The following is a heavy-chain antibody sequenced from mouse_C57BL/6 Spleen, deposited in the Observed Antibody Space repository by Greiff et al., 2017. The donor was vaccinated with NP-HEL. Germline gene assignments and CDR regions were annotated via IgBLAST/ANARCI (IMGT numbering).Heavy chain of an antibody. CDR2: INPYNGGT. CDR1: GYTFTDYY. Sequence: VQLQQSGPVLVKPGASVKMSCKASGYTFTDYYMNWVKQSHGKSLEWIGVINPYNGGTSYNQKFKGKATLTVDKSSSTAYMELNSLTSEDSAVYYCARQLRLRENAMDYWCQGTSVTVSS. CDR3: ARQLRLRENAMDY. V-gene: IGHV1-19*01. J-gene: IGHJ4*01. D-gene: IGHD3-2*02.